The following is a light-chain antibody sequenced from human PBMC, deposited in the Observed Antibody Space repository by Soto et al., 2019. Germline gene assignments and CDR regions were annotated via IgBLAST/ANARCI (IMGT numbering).Light chain of an antibody. V-gene: IGKV1-39*01. CDR2: AAS. CDR1: QSISSY. J-gene: IGKJ4*01. CDR3: QQSYSTPLT. Sequence: DIQRTQSPSSLSASVGDRVTITCRASQSISSYLNWYQQKPGKAPKLLIYAASSLQSGVPSRFSGSESGTDFTLTISSLQPEDCATYYCQQSYSTPLTVGGGTKVDIK.